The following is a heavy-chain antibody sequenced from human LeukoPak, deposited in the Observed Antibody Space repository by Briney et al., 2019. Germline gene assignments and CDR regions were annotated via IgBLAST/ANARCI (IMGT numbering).Heavy chain of an antibody. J-gene: IGHJ3*02. CDR3: AKAAEDGAAFDI. Sequence: GGSLRLFCAASGLTFSDYGMHWVRQTPGKGLEWVAFITFDATHKYYADSVKGRFTISRGNSKNTLYLQMNSLRAEDTAVYYCAKAAEDGAAFDIWGQGTMVTVSS. D-gene: IGHD1-26*01. V-gene: IGHV3-30*02. CDR2: ITFDATHK. CDR1: GLTFSDYG.